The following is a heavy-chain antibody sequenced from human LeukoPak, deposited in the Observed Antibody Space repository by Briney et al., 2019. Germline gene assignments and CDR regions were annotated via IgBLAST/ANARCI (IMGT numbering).Heavy chain of an antibody. CDR1: GYTFTSYG. V-gene: IGHV1-2*02. Sequence: ASVKVSCKASGYTFTSYGISWVRQAPGQGLEWMGWINPNSGGTNYAQKFQGRVTMTRDTSISTAYMELSRLRSDDTAVYYCARGPRIAPQHFRECSSGCFFDYWGQGTLVTVSS. CDR2: INPNSGGT. CDR3: ARGPRIAPQHFRECSSGCFFDY. J-gene: IGHJ4*02. D-gene: IGHD6-19*01.